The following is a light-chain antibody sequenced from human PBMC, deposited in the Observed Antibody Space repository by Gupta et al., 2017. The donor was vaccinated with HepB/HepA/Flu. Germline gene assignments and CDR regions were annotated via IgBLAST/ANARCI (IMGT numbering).Light chain of an antibody. CDR1: GSNIGSNT. Sequence: QSVLPQPPSASGTPGPRVSISCSGSGSNIGSNTVNWYRQLPGTAPKLLIYNNNQRPSGVPDRFSGSKSGTSASLAISGLQSEDEADFYCAAWDDSLIFYVFGTGTKVTVL. V-gene: IGLV1-44*01. CDR3: AAWDDSLIFYV. J-gene: IGLJ1*01. CDR2: NNN.